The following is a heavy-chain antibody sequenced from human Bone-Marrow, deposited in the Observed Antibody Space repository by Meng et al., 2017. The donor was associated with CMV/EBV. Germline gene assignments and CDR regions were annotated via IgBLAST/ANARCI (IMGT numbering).Heavy chain of an antibody. D-gene: IGHD3-3*01. CDR3: ARVDGVVPYYYYGMDV. CDR1: GYTFTGYY. J-gene: IGHJ6*02. Sequence: ASVKVSCKASGYTFTGYYMHWVRQAPGQGLEWMGWINPNSGGTNYAQKFQGRVTITTDESTSTAYMELSSLRSEDTAVYYCARVDGVVPYYYYGMDVWGQGTTVTVSS. CDR2: INPNSGGT. V-gene: IGHV1-2*02.